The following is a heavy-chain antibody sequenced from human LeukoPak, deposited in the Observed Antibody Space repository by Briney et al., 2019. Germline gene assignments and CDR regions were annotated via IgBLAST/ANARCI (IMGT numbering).Heavy chain of an antibody. D-gene: IGHD4-17*01. CDR1: GVSFDDYY. CDR2: VNHSGYT. V-gene: IGHV4-34*01. J-gene: IGHJ4*02. Sequence: PSETLSLTCAVSGVSFDDYYWAWVRQTPGKGLEWIGEVNHSGYTNDSPSLKSRVTLSIDTSKKQFSLNLRSVTVADAGIYYCTRMTTGHDYWGQGTLVTVSS. CDR3: TRMTTGHDY.